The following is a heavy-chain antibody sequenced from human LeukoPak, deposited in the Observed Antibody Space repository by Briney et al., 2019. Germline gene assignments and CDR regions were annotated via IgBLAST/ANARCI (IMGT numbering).Heavy chain of an antibody. J-gene: IGHJ4*02. CDR3: ARDWGHYDSSGYWDY. D-gene: IGHD3-22*01. V-gene: IGHV1-18*01. CDR1: GYTFTSYG. CDR2: ISAYNGNT. Sequence: ASVKVSCKASGYTFTSYGISWVRQAPGQGLEWMGWISAYNGNTNYAQKLQGRVTMTTDTSTSTAYMELRSLRSEDTAVYYCARDWGHYDSSGYWDYWGQGTLVTVSS.